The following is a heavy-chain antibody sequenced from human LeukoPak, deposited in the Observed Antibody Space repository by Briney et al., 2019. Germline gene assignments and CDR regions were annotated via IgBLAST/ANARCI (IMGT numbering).Heavy chain of an antibody. V-gene: IGHV1-18*01. CDR2: ISAYNGDT. Sequence: ASVKVSCKASGYTFTSYGISWVRQAPGQGLEWMGWISAYNGDTNYAQKLQGRVTMTTDTSTSTAYMELRSLRSDDTAVYYCARRSYYYVSSGWLDYWGQGTLVTVSS. CDR3: ARRSYYYVSSGWLDY. J-gene: IGHJ4*02. CDR1: GYTFTSYG. D-gene: IGHD3-22*01.